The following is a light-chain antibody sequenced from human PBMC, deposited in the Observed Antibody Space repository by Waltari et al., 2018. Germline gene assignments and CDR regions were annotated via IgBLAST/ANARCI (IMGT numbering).Light chain of an antibody. CDR3: QHRSNWPLT. Sequence: EIVLTQSPATLSLSPGERATLSCRASQSVGSSLAWYQQKPGQAPRLLIYDASTRATGIPARFSGSGSGTDCTLTISSLEPEDFAVYYCQHRSNWPLTFGGGTKVEIK. CDR1: QSVGSS. J-gene: IGKJ4*01. CDR2: DAS. V-gene: IGKV3-11*01.